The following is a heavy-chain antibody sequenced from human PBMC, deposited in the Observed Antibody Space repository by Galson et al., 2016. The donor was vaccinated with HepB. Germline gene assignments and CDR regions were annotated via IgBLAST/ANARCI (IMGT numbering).Heavy chain of an antibody. J-gene: IGHJ6*02. CDR3: ARPRRWPPYYYGLDV. Sequence: SLRLSCAASGFTFSTYAMHWVRQAPGKGLEWVAVISYDGSHKHYRDSVKGRFTISRDNSKNTLYLQMNSLRREDTAVYYCARPRRWPPYYYGLDVWGQGTPVTVSS. CDR2: ISYDGSHK. D-gene: IGHD5-24*01. V-gene: IGHV3-30-3*01. CDR1: GFTFSTYA.